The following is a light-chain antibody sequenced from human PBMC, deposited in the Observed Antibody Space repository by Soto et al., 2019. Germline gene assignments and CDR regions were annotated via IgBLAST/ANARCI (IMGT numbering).Light chain of an antibody. CDR3: CSFAGRSVV. V-gene: IGLV2-11*01. Sequence: QSVLTQPRSVSASPGQSVTISCAGTNSDVGGYNFVSWYQQHPGEAPKLMIYDVTKRPSGIPDRFSGSKSGNTASLTISGLQADDEADYYCCSFAGRSVVFGGGTKVTVL. J-gene: IGLJ2*01. CDR1: NSDVGGYNF. CDR2: DVT.